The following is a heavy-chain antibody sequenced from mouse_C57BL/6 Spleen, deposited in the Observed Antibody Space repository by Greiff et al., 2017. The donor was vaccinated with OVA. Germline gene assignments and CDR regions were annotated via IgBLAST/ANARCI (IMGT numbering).Heavy chain of an antibody. Sequence: QVQLQQSGPGLVQPSQSLSITCTVSGFSLTSYGVHWVRQSPGKGLEWLGVIWSGGSTDYNAAFISRLSISKDNSKSQVFFKMNSLQADDTAIYYCARIYYEYFDVWGTGTTVTVSS. CDR2: IWSGGST. CDR1: GFSLTSYG. V-gene: IGHV2-2*01. J-gene: IGHJ1*03. CDR3: ARIYYEYFDV. D-gene: IGHD2-4*01.